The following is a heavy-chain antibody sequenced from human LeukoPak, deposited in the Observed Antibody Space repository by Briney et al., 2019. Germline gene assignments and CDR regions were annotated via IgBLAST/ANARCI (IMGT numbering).Heavy chain of an antibody. V-gene: IGHV1-69*04. Sequence: SVKVSCKASGGTFSSYAISWVRQAPGQGLEWMGRIIPILGIANYAQKFQGRVTITADKSTSTAYMELSSLRSEDTAVYYCAKDSSRLWFGELLPLNYFDYWGQGTLVTVSS. J-gene: IGHJ4*02. CDR3: AKDSSRLWFGELLPLNYFDY. CDR2: IIPILGIA. CDR1: GGTFSSYA. D-gene: IGHD3-10*01.